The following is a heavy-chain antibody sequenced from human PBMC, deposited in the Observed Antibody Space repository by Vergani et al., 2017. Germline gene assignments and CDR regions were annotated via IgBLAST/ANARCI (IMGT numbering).Heavy chain of an antibody. V-gene: IGHV4-61*02. CDR2: IYTSGST. J-gene: IGHJ5*02. D-gene: IGHD2-21*02. Sequence: QVQLQESGPGLVKPSQTLSLTCTVSGGSISSGSYYWSWIRQPAGKGLEWIGRIYTSGSTNYNPSLKSRVTISVDTSKIQFSLKLSSVTAADTAVYYCARACGGDCYPRNWFDPWGQGTLVTVSS. CDR3: ARACGGDCYPRNWFDP. CDR1: GGSISSGSYY.